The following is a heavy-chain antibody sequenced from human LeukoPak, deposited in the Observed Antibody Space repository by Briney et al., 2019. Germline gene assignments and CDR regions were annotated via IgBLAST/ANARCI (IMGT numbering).Heavy chain of an antibody. V-gene: IGHV5-51*01. Sequence: GESLKISCKGSGYSFTSYWIGWVRQMPGKGLEWMGFIYPGDSDTRYSPSFQGQVTISADKSISTAYLQWSSLKASDTAMYYCASPPHYYDSSGYYYWFNYWGQGTLVTVSS. CDR2: IYPGDSDT. D-gene: IGHD3-22*01. J-gene: IGHJ5*01. CDR1: GYSFTSYW. CDR3: ASPPHYYDSSGYYYWFNY.